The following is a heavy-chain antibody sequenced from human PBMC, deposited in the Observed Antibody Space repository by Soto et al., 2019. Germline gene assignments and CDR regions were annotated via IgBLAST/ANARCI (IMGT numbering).Heavy chain of an antibody. J-gene: IGHJ5*02. D-gene: IGHD2-8*01. CDR2: ISAYNGNT. Sequence: QVQLVQSGAEVKKPGASVKVSCKASGYTFTSYGISWVRQAPGQGLEWMGWISAYNGNTNYAQKLQGRVTMTTDTSTSTAYMEMRSLRSDDTAVYYWARGKGYCTNGVCYTRGNWFDPWGQGTLVTVSS. CDR3: ARGKGYCTNGVCYTRGNWFDP. CDR1: GYTFTSYG. V-gene: IGHV1-18*01.